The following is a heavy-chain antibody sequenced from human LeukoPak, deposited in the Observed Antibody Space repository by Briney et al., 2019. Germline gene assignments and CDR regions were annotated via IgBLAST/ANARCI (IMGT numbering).Heavy chain of an antibody. J-gene: IGHJ6*02. CDR2: IFYTGST. Sequence: SETLSLTCTVSGGSISGYYWSWVRQPPGKGLEWIGYIFYTGSTNYNPSLKSRVTISVDTSKNQFSLKLTSVTAADTAVYYCAKSISYYDSSGHYSGYFYGLDVWGRGTTVTVYS. D-gene: IGHD3-22*01. CDR1: GGSISGYY. CDR3: AKSISYYDSSGHYSGYFYGLDV. V-gene: IGHV4-59*08.